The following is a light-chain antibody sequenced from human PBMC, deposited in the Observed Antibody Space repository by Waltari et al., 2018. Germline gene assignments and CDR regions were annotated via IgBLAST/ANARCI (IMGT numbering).Light chain of an antibody. J-gene: IGKJ1*01. CDR3: QQSYSLPQT. Sequence: DTRLTQSPSSLSASIGDRVTITCRASLSISSYLNRYQHKPGRAPTLLIHTGSTLQGGVPSRFSASKSGTVFTLTISSLQSEDVATYYCQQSYSLPQTFGQGTKVEIK. CDR2: TGS. V-gene: IGKV1-39*01. CDR1: LSISSY.